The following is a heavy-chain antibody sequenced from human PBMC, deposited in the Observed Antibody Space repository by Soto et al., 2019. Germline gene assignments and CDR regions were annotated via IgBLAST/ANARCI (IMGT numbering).Heavy chain of an antibody. Sequence: PSETLSLTCAVYGGSFSGYYWTWIRQPPGTGLEWIGEINHSGSTNYNPSLKSRVTISVDTSKNQFSLKLTSVTAADTAVYSCARNKIPGLFDYGGQGTLVTVSS. V-gene: IGHV4-34*01. CDR3: ARNKIPGLFDY. CDR1: GGSFSGYY. CDR2: INHSGST. J-gene: IGHJ4*02. D-gene: IGHD2-21*01.